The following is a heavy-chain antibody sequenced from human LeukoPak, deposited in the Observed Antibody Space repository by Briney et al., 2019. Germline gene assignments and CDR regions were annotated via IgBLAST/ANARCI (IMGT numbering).Heavy chain of an antibody. D-gene: IGHD3-22*01. CDR1: GFTFSSYA. CDR3: AKRGHYDSSGSYAPFDY. CDR2: FSGGGGGT. Sequence: GGSLRLSCAASGFTFSSYAMSWVRQAPGKGLEWVSAFSGGGGGTYYADSVKGGFTVSRDNSKNTLYLQMISLRAEDTAVYYCAKRGHYDSSGSYAPFDYWGQGTLVTVSS. J-gene: IGHJ4*02. V-gene: IGHV3-23*01.